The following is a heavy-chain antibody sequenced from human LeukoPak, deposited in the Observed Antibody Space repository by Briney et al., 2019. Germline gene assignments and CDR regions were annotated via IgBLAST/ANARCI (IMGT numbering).Heavy chain of an antibody. D-gene: IGHD3-22*01. J-gene: IGHJ1*01. V-gene: IGHV3-64*01. Sequence: GGSLRLSCAASGFTFSSYGMHWVRQAPGKGLEYVSAISSNGGSTYYANSVKGRFTISRDNSKNTLYLQMGSLRAEDMAVYYCARGFGPYYYDSSGYPGAPEYFQHWGQGTLVTVSS. CDR3: ARGFGPYYYDSSGYPGAPEYFQH. CDR2: ISSNGGST. CDR1: GFTFSSYG.